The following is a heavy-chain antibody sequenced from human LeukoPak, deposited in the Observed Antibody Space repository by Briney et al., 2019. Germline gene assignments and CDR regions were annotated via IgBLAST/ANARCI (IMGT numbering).Heavy chain of an antibody. CDR2: IRFDGSNK. J-gene: IGHJ4*02. CDR3: ARVIRQWLVGEVFDY. D-gene: IGHD6-19*01. CDR1: AFTFSSYG. V-gene: IGHV3-30*02. Sequence: GGSLRLSCAASAFTFSSYGMHWVRQVPGKGLEWVAFIRFDGSNKYYADSVKGRFTISRDNSKNTLYLQMNSLRTEDTVVYYCARVIRQWLVGEVFDYWGQGTLVTVSS.